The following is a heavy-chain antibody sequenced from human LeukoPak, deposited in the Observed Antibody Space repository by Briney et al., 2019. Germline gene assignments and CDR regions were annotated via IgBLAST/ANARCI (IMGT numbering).Heavy chain of an antibody. CDR3: ARGSPQFDP. J-gene: IGHJ5*02. CDR1: GGSFSGYY. CDR2: INHSGST. V-gene: IGHV4-34*01. Sequence: SETLSLTCAVYGGSFSGYYWSWIRQPPGKGLEWIGEINHSGSTNYNPSLKSRVTISVDTSKNQFSLKLSSVIAADTAVYYCARGSPQFDPWGQGTLVTVSS.